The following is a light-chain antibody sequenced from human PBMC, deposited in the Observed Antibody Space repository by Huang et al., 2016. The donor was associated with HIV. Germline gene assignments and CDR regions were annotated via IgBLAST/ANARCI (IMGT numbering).Light chain of an antibody. J-gene: IGKJ1*01. Sequence: EIVLTQSPGTLSLSPGERATLSCRASQSVKNNYLAWYQQKPGQAPRLLIYGASIRATGIPDRFSGSGSGTDFTLTISRLEPEDCAVFYCQQYGSSPKTFGQGTKVEI. CDR2: GAS. CDR3: QQYGSSPKT. CDR1: QSVKNNY. V-gene: IGKV3-20*01.